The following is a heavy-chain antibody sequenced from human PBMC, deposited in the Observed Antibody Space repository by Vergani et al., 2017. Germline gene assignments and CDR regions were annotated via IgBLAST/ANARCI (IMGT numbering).Heavy chain of an antibody. Sequence: QVQLVQSGAEVKKPGASLKVSCKASGYTFTSYAMHLVRQAPGQRLEWMGWINAGNGNTKYSQKFQGRVTITRDTSASTAYMELSSLRSEDTAVYYCAREGFYDYVXGSYRLRGGYYFDYWGQGTLVTVSS. CDR3: AREGFYDYVXGSYRLRGGYYFDY. CDR1: GYTFTSYA. CDR2: INAGNGNT. J-gene: IGHJ4*02. D-gene: IGHD3-16*02. V-gene: IGHV1-3*01.